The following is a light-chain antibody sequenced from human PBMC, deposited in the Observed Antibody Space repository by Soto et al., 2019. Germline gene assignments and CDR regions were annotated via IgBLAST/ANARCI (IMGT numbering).Light chain of an antibody. V-gene: IGLV2-14*03. CDR2: DVS. J-gene: IGLJ2*01. CDR3: SSYTSSNNVV. Sequence: QSALTQPASVSGSPGQSITISCTGTSSDVGSYKYVSWYQQHPGKAPKLMIYDVSNRPSGVSNRFSGSKSGNTASLTISGLQAEDEADYYCSSYTSSNNVVFGGGTKLTVL. CDR1: SSDVGSYKY.